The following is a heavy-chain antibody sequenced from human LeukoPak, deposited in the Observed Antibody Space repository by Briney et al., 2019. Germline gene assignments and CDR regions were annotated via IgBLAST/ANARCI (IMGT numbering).Heavy chain of an antibody. Sequence: SETLSLTCAVSGYSIRSGYYWGWIRQPPGKGLEWIGSIYHSGSIYHNPSLRSRVTISVDTSKNQFSLKLSSVTAADTAVYYCARDRIYGSGSDHFDYWGQGTLVTVSS. J-gene: IGHJ4*02. CDR3: ARDRIYGSGSDHFDY. V-gene: IGHV4-38-2*02. D-gene: IGHD3-10*01. CDR1: GYSIRSGYY. CDR2: IYHSGSI.